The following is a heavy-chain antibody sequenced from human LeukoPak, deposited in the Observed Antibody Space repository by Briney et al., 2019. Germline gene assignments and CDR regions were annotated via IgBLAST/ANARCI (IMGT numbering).Heavy chain of an antibody. J-gene: IGHJ4*02. CDR3: ARVSSGSYYFDS. D-gene: IGHD1-26*01. CDR1: GGSISSSNW. Sequence: SETLSLTCATSGGSISSSNWWSWVRQPPGKGLEWIGEIYHSGSTNYSPSLKSRVTISVDKSKNQFSLKVTSVTAADTAVYYCARVSSGSYYFDSWGQGTLVTVSS. CDR2: IYHSGST. V-gene: IGHV4-4*02.